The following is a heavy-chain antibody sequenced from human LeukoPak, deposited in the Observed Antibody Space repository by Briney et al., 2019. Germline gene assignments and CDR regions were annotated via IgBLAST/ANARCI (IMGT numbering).Heavy chain of an antibody. J-gene: IGHJ6*03. V-gene: IGHV4-34*01. CDR1: GGSFRNYY. CDR2: INHDGIT. D-gene: IGHD2-15*01. CDR3: ATYTCSGGSCYGYYVDV. Sequence: SETLSLTCAVYGGSFRNYYWTWIRQSPGKGLEWIGVINHDGITNYNPPLKSRVTISADTSKNQFSLNLNSVTVADTAVYYCATYTCSGGSCYGYYVDVWGNGTTVTVSS.